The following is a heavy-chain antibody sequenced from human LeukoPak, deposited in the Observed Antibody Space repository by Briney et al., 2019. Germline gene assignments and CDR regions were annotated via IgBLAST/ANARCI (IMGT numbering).Heavy chain of an antibody. D-gene: IGHD2-15*01. J-gene: IGHJ5*02. CDR1: GFTFSSYS. CDR2: ISSSSSYI. V-gene: IGHV3-21*04. Sequence: GGSLRLSCAASGFTFSSYSMNWVRQAPGKGLEWVSSISSSSSYIYYADSVKGRFTISRDNSKNTLYLQMNSLRAEDTAVYYCAKVVVDWFDPWGQGTLVTVSS. CDR3: AKVVVDWFDP.